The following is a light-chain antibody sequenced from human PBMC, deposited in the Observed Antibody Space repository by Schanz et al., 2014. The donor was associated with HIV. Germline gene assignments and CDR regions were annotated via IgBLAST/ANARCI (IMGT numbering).Light chain of an antibody. V-gene: IGKV1-9*01. Sequence: DIQMTQSPSTLSASVGDRVTITCRASLDISSYLAWYQQKPGKAPNLLIFATSTLQSGVPSRFSGSGSGTEFTLTISSLQPDDFATYYCQQSDTFGQGTKLEIK. CDR2: ATS. J-gene: IGKJ2*01. CDR3: QQSDT. CDR1: LDISSY.